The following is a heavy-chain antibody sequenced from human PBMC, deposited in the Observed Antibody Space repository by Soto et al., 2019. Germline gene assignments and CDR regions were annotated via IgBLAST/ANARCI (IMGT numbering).Heavy chain of an antibody. CDR3: ARDIYYDSSGCL. J-gene: IGHJ4*02. CDR1: GFTFSSYA. V-gene: IGHV3-30-3*01. Sequence: PGGSLRLSCAASGFTFSSYAMHWVRQAPGKGLEWVAVISYDGSNKYYADSVKGRFTISRDNSKNTLYLQMNSLRAEDTAVYYCARDIYYDSSGCLWGQGP. CDR2: ISYDGSNK. D-gene: IGHD3-22*01.